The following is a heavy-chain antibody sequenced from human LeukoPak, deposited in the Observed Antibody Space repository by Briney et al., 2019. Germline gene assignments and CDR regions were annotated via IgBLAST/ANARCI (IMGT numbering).Heavy chain of an antibody. CDR3: ARSRYYGSKNDAFDI. V-gene: IGHV3-21*01. D-gene: IGHD3-10*01. Sequence: GGSLRLSCAASGFTFSSYSMNWVRHAPWKGLECVSSISNSSSYIYYADSVKGRFTISRDNAKNSLYLQMNSLRAEDTAVYYCARSRYYGSKNDAFDIWGQGTMVTVSS. CDR2: ISNSSSYI. J-gene: IGHJ3*02. CDR1: GFTFSSYS.